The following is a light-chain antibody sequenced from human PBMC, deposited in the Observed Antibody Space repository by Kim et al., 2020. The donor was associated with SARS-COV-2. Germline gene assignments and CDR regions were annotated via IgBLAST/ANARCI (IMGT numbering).Light chain of an antibody. Sequence: SSELTQDPAVSVALGQTVRITCQGDTLRSYYASWYQQRPGQAPVRVIYGKNNRPSGIPDRFSGSSSGNTASLTITGAQAEDEADYYCHSWDSSGDHRAVFGGGTQLTVL. CDR1: TLRSYY. J-gene: IGLJ3*02. V-gene: IGLV3-19*02. CDR2: GKN. CDR3: HSWDSSGDHRAV.